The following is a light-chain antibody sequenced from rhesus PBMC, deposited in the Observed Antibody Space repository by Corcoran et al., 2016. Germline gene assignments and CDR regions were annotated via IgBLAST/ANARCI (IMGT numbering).Light chain of an antibody. CDR1: QNIYRY. Sequence: DIQMTQSPSALSASVGDRVTISCRASQNIYRYLAWYQQKPGKAPMLLFYGASSVQTGFPSRVSGSRSWTDFTLTISSLQPEDSATYYCQHYYDNPRTFGQGTKVEIK. J-gene: IGKJ1*01. V-gene: IGKV1-25*02. CDR3: QHYYDNPRT. CDR2: GAS.